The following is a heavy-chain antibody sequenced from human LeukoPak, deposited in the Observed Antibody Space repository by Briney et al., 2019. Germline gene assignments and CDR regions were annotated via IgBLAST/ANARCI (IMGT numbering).Heavy chain of an antibody. CDR1: GFNFSSYS. D-gene: IGHD5-18*01. Sequence: GGSLRLSCAASGFNFSSYSLNWVRQAPGKGLEWVSGISWNSFTIGYADSVKGRFTISRDNAKNSLYLQMNSLRVEDTALYYCAKDIGRVDTASTYMDVWGKGTTVTISS. J-gene: IGHJ6*03. CDR2: ISWNSFTI. CDR3: AKDIGRVDTASTYMDV. V-gene: IGHV3-9*01.